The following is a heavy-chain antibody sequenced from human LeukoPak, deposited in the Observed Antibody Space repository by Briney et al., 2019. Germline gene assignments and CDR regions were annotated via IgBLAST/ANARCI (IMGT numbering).Heavy chain of an antibody. CDR2: IKHDGREKQDGSEK. J-gene: IGHJ6*03. D-gene: IGHD3-10*01. Sequence: PGGSLRLSCAASGFTLSQYWMRWVRQAPGKGVEWVANIKHDGREKQDGSEKNYVDSVKGRFTISRDNAKNSLYLQMNSLRAEDTAVYYCARSGRGVDSFYFYIDVWGKGTTVTVSS. CDR3: ARSGRGVDSFYFYIDV. CDR1: GFTLSQYW. V-gene: IGHV3-7*01.